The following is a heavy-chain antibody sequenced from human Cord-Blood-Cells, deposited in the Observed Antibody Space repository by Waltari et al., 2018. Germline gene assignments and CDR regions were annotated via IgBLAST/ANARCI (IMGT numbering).Heavy chain of an antibody. CDR1: GFRVSSNY. Sequence: VQLVESGGGLIQPGGSQRLSCAASGFRVSSNYLSWVRRAPGKGLEWVSVIYRGGRTYYADSVKGQFTISRDNSKNTLYLQMNSLRAEDTAVYYCAREFYSGSYYFDYWGQGTLVTVSS. CDR3: AREFYSGSYYFDY. D-gene: IGHD1-26*01. CDR2: IYRGGRT. V-gene: IGHV3-53*01. J-gene: IGHJ4*02.